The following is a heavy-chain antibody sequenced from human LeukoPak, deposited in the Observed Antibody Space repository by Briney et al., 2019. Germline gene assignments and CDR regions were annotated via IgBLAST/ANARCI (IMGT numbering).Heavy chain of an antibody. D-gene: IGHD4-11*01. CDR3: ASVMTTVTRTFDP. V-gene: IGHV1-69*13. J-gene: IGHJ5*02. CDR2: IIPIVGTA. CDR1: GGTFSSYA. Sequence: ASVKVSCKASGGTFSSYAISWVRQAPGQGLEWMGGIIPIVGTANYAQKFQGRVTITADESTTTAYMEQSSLRSEDTAVYYCASVMTTVTRTFDPWGQGTLVTVSS.